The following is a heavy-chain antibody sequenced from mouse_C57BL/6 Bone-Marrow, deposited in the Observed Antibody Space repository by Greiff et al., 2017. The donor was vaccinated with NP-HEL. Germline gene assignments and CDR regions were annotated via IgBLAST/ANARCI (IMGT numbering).Heavy chain of an antibody. CDR3: ASSPISTVVGRYYYAMDY. D-gene: IGHD1-1*01. V-gene: IGHV1-85*01. Sequence: QVQLQQSGPELVKPGASVKLSCKASGYTFTSYDINWVKQRPGQGLEWIGWIYPRDGSTKYNEKFKGKATLTVDTSSSTAYMQLHSLTSEDSAVYFCASSPISTVVGRYYYAMDYWGQGTSVTVSS. CDR1: GYTFTSYD. CDR2: IYPRDGST. J-gene: IGHJ4*01.